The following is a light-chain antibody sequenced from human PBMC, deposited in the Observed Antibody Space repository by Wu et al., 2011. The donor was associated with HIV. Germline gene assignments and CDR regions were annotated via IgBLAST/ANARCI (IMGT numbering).Light chain of an antibody. V-gene: IGKV3-20*01. J-gene: IGKJ2*01. CDR2: GAS. Sequence: EIVLTQSPGTLSLSLGERATLSCRASQSVSSDFLAWYRHKPGQAPRLLIHGASHRATGIPDRFSGSGSGTDFTLTISRLEPEDFAVYYCQQYGTSPYTFGQGTQLEI. CDR3: QQYGTSPYT. CDR1: QSVSSDF.